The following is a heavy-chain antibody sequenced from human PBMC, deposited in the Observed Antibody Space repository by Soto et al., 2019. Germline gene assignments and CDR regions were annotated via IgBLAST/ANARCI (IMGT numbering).Heavy chain of an antibody. J-gene: IGHJ4*02. Sequence: LRLSCAASGFTFSSYGMHWVRQAPGKGLEWVAVISYDGSNKYYADSVKGRFTISRDNSKNTLYLQMNSLRAEDTAVYYCAKGMYSSSWYYDYWGQGTLVTVSS. CDR3: AKGMYSSSWYYDY. CDR1: GFTFSSYG. D-gene: IGHD6-13*01. V-gene: IGHV3-30*18. CDR2: ISYDGSNK.